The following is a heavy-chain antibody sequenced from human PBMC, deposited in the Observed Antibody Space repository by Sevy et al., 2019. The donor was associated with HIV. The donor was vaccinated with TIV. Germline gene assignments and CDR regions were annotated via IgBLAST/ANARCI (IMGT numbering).Heavy chain of an antibody. D-gene: IGHD2-15*01. CDR1: GGTFSSYP. V-gene: IGHV1-69*13. CDR3: ARYHGVASNYYYNMDV. J-gene: IGHJ6*03. CDR2: IIPIFGTA. Sequence: ASVKVSCKASGGTFSSYPISWVRQAPGQGLEWMGRIIPIFGTANYAQKFQGRVTITADEATNTAYMELSSLRSEDTAFYYCARYHGVASNYYYNMDVWGKGTTVTVSS.